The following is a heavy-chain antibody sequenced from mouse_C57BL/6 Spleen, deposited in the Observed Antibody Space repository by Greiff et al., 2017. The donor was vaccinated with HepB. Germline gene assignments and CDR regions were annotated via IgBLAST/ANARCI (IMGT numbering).Heavy chain of an antibody. Sequence: QVQLQQPGAELVKPGASVKLSCKASGYTFTSYWMHWVKQRPGQGLEWIGMIHPNSGSTNYNEKFKSKATLTVDKSSSTAYMQLSSLTSEDSAVYYCARVPYYYGSSSGAMDYWGQGTSVTVSS. CDR2: IHPNSGST. CDR3: ARVPYYYGSSSGAMDY. CDR1: GYTFTSYW. J-gene: IGHJ4*01. D-gene: IGHD1-1*01. V-gene: IGHV1-64*01.